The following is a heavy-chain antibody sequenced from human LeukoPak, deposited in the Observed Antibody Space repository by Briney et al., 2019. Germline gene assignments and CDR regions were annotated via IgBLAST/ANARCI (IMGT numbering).Heavy chain of an antibody. Sequence: GGSLRLSCAASGFTFSSYGMHWVRQAPGKGLEWVAVISYDGSNKDYADSVKGRFTISRDNSKNTPYLQMNSLRAEDTAMYYCAKDQSYSSSWYDTFDIWGQGTMVTVSS. V-gene: IGHV3-30*18. CDR2: ISYDGSNK. CDR1: GFTFSSYG. D-gene: IGHD6-13*01. CDR3: AKDQSYSSSWYDTFDI. J-gene: IGHJ3*02.